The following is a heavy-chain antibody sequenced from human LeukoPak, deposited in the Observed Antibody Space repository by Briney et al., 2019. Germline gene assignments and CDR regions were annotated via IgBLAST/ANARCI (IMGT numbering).Heavy chain of an antibody. CDR1: GFTFSSYG. CDR2: ISYDGSNE. D-gene: IGHD3-10*01. CDR3: AKDSVYGSGSYYLADY. Sequence: GRSLRLSCAASGFTFSSYGMHWVRQAPGKGLEWVSGISYDGSNEYYADSEKGRFTISRDNSRNTLYLQMNSLRVEDTAVYFCAKDSVYGSGSYYLADYWGQGTLVTVSS. J-gene: IGHJ4*02. V-gene: IGHV3-30*18.